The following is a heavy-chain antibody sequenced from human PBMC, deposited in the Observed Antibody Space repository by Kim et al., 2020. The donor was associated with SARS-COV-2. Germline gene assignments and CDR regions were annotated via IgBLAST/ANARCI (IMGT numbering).Heavy chain of an antibody. Sequence: GGSLRLSCAASGFTFSSYAMHWVRQAPGKGLEWVAVISYDGSNKYYADSVKGRFTISRDNSKNTLYLQMNSLRAEDTAVYYCARDGWRGSYWFDPWGQGTLVTVSS. CDR3: ARDGWRGSYWFDP. CDR1: GFTFSSYA. D-gene: IGHD2-15*01. V-gene: IGHV3-30-3*01. CDR2: ISYDGSNK. J-gene: IGHJ5*02.